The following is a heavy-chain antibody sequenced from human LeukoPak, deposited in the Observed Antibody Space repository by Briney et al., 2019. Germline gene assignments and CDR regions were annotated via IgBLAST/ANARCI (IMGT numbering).Heavy chain of an antibody. Sequence: ASVKVSCKASGGTFSSYAISWVRQAPGQGLEWMGGIIPIFGTANYAQKFQGRVTITTDESTSTVYMELSSLRSEDTAVYYCARDFTAGAFDIWGQGTMVTVSS. CDR2: IIPIFGTA. CDR1: GGTFSSYA. D-gene: IGHD2-21*02. CDR3: ARDFTAGAFDI. V-gene: IGHV1-69*05. J-gene: IGHJ3*02.